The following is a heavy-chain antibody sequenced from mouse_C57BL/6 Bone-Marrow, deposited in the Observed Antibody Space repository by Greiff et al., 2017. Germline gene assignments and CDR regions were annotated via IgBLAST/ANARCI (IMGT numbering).Heavy chain of an antibody. Sequence: EVQLQQSGPVLVKPGASVKMSCKASGYTFTDYYMNWVKQSPGKSLEWIGVINPYNGGTSYNQKFKGKATLTVDKSSSTAYMELNSLTSEDSAVYYCARDGSSSCDYWGQGTTLTVSS. V-gene: IGHV1-19*01. CDR3: ARDGSSSCDY. D-gene: IGHD1-1*01. CDR1: GYTFTDYY. J-gene: IGHJ2*01. CDR2: INPYNGGT.